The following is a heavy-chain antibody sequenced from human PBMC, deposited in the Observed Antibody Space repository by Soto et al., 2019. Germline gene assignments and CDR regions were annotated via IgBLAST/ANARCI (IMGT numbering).Heavy chain of an antibody. CDR3: TRDKGPYSSGWYHWFDP. Sequence: GSLRLSCTASGFTFGDYAMSWVRQAPGKGLEWVGFIRSKAYGGTTEYAASVKGRFTISRDDSKSIAYLQMNSLKTEDTAMYYCTRDKGPYSSGWYHWFDPWGQGTLVTVSS. CDR2: IRSKAYGGTT. D-gene: IGHD6-19*01. V-gene: IGHV3-49*04. J-gene: IGHJ5*02. CDR1: GFTFGDYA.